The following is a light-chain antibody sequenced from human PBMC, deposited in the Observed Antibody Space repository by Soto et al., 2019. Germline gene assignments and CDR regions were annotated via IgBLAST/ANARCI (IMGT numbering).Light chain of an antibody. V-gene: IGKV1-33*01. Sequence: DIQMTQSPSSLSASVGDRVTITCQASDDISNYLNWYQQKPGKAPKVLIYDASHLESGVPSRFSGGGSGTEFTFTISSLQAEGIATYYCQQYANLPLTFGPGTKVDIK. CDR3: QQYANLPLT. J-gene: IGKJ3*01. CDR2: DAS. CDR1: DDISNY.